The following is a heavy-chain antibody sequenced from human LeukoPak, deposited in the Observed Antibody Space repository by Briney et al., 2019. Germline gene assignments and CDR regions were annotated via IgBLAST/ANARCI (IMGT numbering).Heavy chain of an antibody. D-gene: IGHD3-16*01. J-gene: IGHJ5*02. V-gene: IGHV1-18*01. CDR1: GYTFTSYG. CDR2: ISAYNGNT. CDR3: ARERGGGTRNWFDP. Sequence: ASVKVSCKASGYTFTSYGISWVRQAPGQGLEWMGWISAYNGNTNYAQKLQGRVTMTTDTSTSTAYMELSSLRSEDTAVYYCARERGGGTRNWFDPWGQGTLVTVSS.